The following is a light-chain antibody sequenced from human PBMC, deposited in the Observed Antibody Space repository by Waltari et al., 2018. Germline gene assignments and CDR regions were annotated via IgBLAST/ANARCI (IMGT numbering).Light chain of an antibody. CDR2: DGN. V-gene: IGLV2-23*03. J-gene: IGLJ2*01. Sequence: QSALTQPAPASGSPTQSITIPRTGTSSHVGRYTLVSWYQQHPGRAPKPMIFDGNKRPSGISNRFSGSKSGNAASLTISGLQAEDEADYYCCSYAGSSTFVFGGGTKLTVL. CDR3: CSYAGSSTFV. CDR1: SSHVGRYTL.